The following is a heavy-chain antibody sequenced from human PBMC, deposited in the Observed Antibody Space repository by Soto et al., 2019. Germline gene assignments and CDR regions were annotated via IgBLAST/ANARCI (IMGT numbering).Heavy chain of an antibody. CDR3: AQENQHLVQDY. CDR2: ISHDGSDK. V-gene: IGHV3-30*18. J-gene: IGHJ4*02. D-gene: IGHD6-13*01. CDR1: GCSLRNYG. Sequence: PGGSRRLSGAASGCSLRNYGMNWVRQAPGKGLEWVAVISHDGSDKYYAASMKGRFIISRDNSENTLFLNMNSLNPQDTAVYYCAQENQHLVQDYWGQGTLVTVYS.